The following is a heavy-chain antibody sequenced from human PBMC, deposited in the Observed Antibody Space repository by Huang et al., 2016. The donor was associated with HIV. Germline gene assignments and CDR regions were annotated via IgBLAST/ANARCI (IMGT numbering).Heavy chain of an antibody. CDR1: SFSGYY. CDR3: ARDINYSDSSGYYSPFWFFDL. CDR2: IGHTGNT. D-gene: IGHD3-22*01. J-gene: IGHJ2*01. Sequence: SFSGYYWSWIRQSPGKGLEWIGDIGHTGNTNYNPSLRSRVTITGDASRSQFSLKVRSVTAADTAVYYCARDINYSDSSGYYSPFWFFDLWGRGALVMVSS. V-gene: IGHV4-34*01.